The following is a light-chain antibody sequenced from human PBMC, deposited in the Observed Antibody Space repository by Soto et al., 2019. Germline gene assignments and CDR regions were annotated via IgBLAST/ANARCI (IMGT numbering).Light chain of an antibody. V-gene: IGKV3-15*01. Sequence: DIVLTQSPATLSVSPGERATLSCRASQSLNDNLAWYQQNPGQAPRLLIYAASTRATGVPATFSGSGSGTEFTLTISSLQSEDFAVYYCQQYKSWPLTFGGGTKVDIK. CDR3: QQYKSWPLT. J-gene: IGKJ4*01. CDR1: QSLNDN. CDR2: AAS.